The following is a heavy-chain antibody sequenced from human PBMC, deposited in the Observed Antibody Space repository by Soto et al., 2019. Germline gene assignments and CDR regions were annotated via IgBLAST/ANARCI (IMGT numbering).Heavy chain of an antibody. J-gene: IGHJ4*02. D-gene: IGHD6-13*01. Sequence: EVQLVESGGGLVQPGGSLRLSCAASGFTFSSYSMNWVRPAPGKGLEWVSYISSSSSTIYYADSVKGRFTISRDNAKNSLYLQMNSLRDEDTAVYYCARDPGDGIAAAGDLGYWGQGTLVTVSS. V-gene: IGHV3-48*02. CDR2: ISSSSSTI. CDR1: GFTFSSYS. CDR3: ARDPGDGIAAAGDLGY.